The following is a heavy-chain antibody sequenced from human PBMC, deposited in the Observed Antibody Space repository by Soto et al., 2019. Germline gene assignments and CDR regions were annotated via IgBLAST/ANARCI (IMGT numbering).Heavy chain of an antibody. CDR3: ASSYCSGGSCYDYYYGMDV. CDR1: GYTFTSYA. J-gene: IGHJ6*02. D-gene: IGHD2-15*01. Sequence: ASVKVSCKASGYTFTSYAMHWVRQAPGQRLDWMGWINAGNGNTKYSQKFQGRVTITRDTSASTAYMELSSLRSEGTAVYYCASSYCSGGSCYDYYYGMDVWGQGTTVTVSS. CDR2: INAGNGNT. V-gene: IGHV1-3*01.